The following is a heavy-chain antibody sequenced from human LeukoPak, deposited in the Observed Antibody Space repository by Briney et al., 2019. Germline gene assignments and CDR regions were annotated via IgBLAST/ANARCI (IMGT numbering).Heavy chain of an antibody. CDR3: ARDLNPRGSYRYAWFDP. D-gene: IGHD3-16*02. J-gene: IGHJ5*02. V-gene: IGHV4-4*07. Sequence: SETLSLTCTVSGGSIRSYYWSWIRQPAGKGLEWIGRIYTSGSTNYNPSLKSRVTMSVDTSKNQFSLKLSSVTAADTAVYYCARDLNPRGSYRYAWFDPWGQGTLVTVSS. CDR2: IYTSGST. CDR1: GGSIRSYY.